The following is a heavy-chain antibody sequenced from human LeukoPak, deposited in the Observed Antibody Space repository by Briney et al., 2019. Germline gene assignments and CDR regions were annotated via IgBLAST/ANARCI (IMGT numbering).Heavy chain of an antibody. CDR2: IYYSGST. D-gene: IGHD1-26*01. J-gene: IGHJ5*02. CDR1: GGSISSSNYY. Sequence: TSETLSLTCTVSGGSISSSNYYWGWIRQPPGEGLEWIGYIYYSGSTYYNPSLKSRVTMSVDTSKNQFSLKLSSVIAADTAMYYCARNSGNYLGWFDPWGQGTLVTVSS. CDR3: ARNSGNYLGWFDP. V-gene: IGHV4-39*01.